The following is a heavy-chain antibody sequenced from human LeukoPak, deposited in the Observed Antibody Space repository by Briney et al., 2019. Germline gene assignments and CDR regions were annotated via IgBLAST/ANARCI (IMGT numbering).Heavy chain of an antibody. Sequence: SGGSLRLSCAASGFTFDDYAMHWVRQAPGKGLEWVSGISWNSGSIGYADSVKGRFTISRDNSKNTLYLQMNSLRAEDTAVYYCAKDDSIAARPAPGDYWGQGTLVTVSS. J-gene: IGHJ4*02. D-gene: IGHD6-6*01. CDR3: AKDDSIAARPAPGDY. CDR2: ISWNSGSI. CDR1: GFTFDDYA. V-gene: IGHV3-9*01.